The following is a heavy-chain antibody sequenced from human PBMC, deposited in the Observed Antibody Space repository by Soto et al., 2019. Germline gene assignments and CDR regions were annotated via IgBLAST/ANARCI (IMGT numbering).Heavy chain of an antibody. CDR3: ARDGSDDAYSNFTFFDT. CDR1: GDSIGRRGYS. J-gene: IGHJ5*02. Sequence: SETQSLTCTVSGDSIGRRGYSWNWIRQRPGKGLEWISYVYTSGSTDYNPSLKGRVSTSMDTSKNQFSLKLTSMTAADTAVYFCARDGSDDAYSNFTFFDTWGQGTLVTVSS. D-gene: IGHD4-4*01. V-gene: IGHV4-31*03. CDR2: VYTSGST.